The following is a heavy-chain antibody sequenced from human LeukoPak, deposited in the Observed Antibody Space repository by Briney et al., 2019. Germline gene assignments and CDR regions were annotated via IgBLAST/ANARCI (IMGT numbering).Heavy chain of an antibody. D-gene: IGHD6-25*01. J-gene: IGHJ5*02. CDR1: GGSISSYY. CDR2: INNSGST. Sequence: PSETLSLTCTVSGGSISSYYWTWIRQSAGKGLEWIGRINNSGSTNYNPSLRSRVTMSVNTSKNQFSLNLTSVTAADTAVYSCAREGGDPRWLDPWGQGPLVTAS. V-gene: IGHV4-4*07. CDR3: AREGGDPRWLDP.